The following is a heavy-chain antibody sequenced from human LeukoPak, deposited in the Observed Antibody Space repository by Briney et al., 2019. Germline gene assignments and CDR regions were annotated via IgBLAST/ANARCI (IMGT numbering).Heavy chain of an antibody. CDR3: AKGINGTRHEFDR. D-gene: IGHD1-7*01. Sequence: ASVKVSCKASGYTFTGYYMHWVRQAPGQGLEWMGRINPNSGGTNYAQKFQGRVTMTRDTSISTAYMELSRLRSDDTAVYYCAKGINGTRHEFDRWGQGTLVTVSS. V-gene: IGHV1-2*06. CDR2: INPNSGGT. J-gene: IGHJ5*02. CDR1: GYTFTGYY.